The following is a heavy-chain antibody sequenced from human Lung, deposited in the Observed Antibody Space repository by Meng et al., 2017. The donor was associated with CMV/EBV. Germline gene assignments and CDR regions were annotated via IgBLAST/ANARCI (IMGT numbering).Heavy chain of an antibody. V-gene: IGHV4-4*02. CDR1: SRNG. Sequence: SRNGWTGVGEVQGKGLEGIGEIYQRGSTNYNPSLKSRVTISVDKFKNQFSLKLGSVTAADTAVYYCARIERRRILKYCGSDCSTTDYWGQGTLVTVSS. CDR2: IYQRGST. CDR3: ARIERRRILKYCGSDCSTTDY. J-gene: IGHJ4*02. D-gene: IGHD2-21*02.